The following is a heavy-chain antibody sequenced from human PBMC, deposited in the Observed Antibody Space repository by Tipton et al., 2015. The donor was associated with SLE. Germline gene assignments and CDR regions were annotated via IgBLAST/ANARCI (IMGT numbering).Heavy chain of an antibody. D-gene: IGHD1-7*01. CDR1: GGSISSYY. CDR2: IYYSGST. V-gene: IGHV4-59*01. J-gene: IGHJ3*02. CDR3: ARWNFVTMTGGFDI. Sequence: TLSLTCTVSGGSISSYYWSWIRQPPGKGLEWIGYIYYSGSTNYNPSLKSRVTISLDTSKNQLSLKVSSVTAADTAVYYCARWNFVTMTGGFDIWGQGTMFTVSS.